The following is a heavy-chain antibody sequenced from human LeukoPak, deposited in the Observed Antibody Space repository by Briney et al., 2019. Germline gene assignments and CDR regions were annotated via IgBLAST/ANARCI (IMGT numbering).Heavy chain of an antibody. Sequence: SVKVSGKAAGPIYTTYAITWGRQAPGQGLEWMGRIIPILGIANYEQKFQGRVTITADKSTSTAYMELSSLRSEDTAVYYCARDPYKYSGSYHWGQGTLVTVSS. CDR3: ARDPYKYSGSYH. CDR2: IIPILGIA. V-gene: IGHV1-69*04. CDR1: GPIYTTYA. J-gene: IGHJ5*02. D-gene: IGHD1-26*01.